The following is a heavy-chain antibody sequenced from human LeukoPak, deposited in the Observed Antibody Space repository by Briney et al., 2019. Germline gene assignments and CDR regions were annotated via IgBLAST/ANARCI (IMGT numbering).Heavy chain of an antibody. CDR1: GGSVSGYY. CDR3: ATLFMLRGDMGGSV. J-gene: IGHJ6*04. Sequence: SETLSLTCTVSGGSVSGYYWSWIRQPPGKGLQWIGYIHYSGSTNYNPSLKSRLTMSVDTSKNQFSLKLTSVTAADTAVYYCATLFMLRGDMGGSVWGNGTTVIISS. D-gene: IGHD3-10*01. V-gene: IGHV4-59*02. CDR2: IHYSGST.